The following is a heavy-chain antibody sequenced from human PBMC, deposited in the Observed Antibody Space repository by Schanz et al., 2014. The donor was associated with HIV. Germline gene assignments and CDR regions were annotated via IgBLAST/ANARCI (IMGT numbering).Heavy chain of an antibody. CDR3: AKSRGDSWPYGMDV. Sequence: QVQVVESGGGVVQPGRSLRLSCAASGFTFSSYAMHWVRQAPGKGLEWVAVIWFDGTNKFYADSVKGRFTISRDNAKNSLYLQMNSLRAEDTAVYYCAKSRGDSWPYGMDVWGQGTTVTVSS. CDR1: GFTFSSYA. CDR2: IWFDGTNK. J-gene: IGHJ6*02. D-gene: IGHD4-17*01. V-gene: IGHV3-33*03.